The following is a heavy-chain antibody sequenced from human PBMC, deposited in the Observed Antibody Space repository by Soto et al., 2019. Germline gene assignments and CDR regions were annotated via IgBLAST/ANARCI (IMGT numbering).Heavy chain of an antibody. CDR1: GGTFSSYT. CDR2: IIPIFGTA. CDR3: ARGNHRWLQVWYFDL. V-gene: IGHV1-69*12. D-gene: IGHD5-12*01. J-gene: IGHJ2*01. Sequence: QVQLVQSGAEVKKPGSSVTVSCMASGGTFSSYTISWVRQAPGQGLEWMGGIIPIFGTANYAQKFQGRVTITADESTRTAYMELSSLRSEDTAVYYCARGNHRWLQVWYFDLWGRGTLVTVSS.